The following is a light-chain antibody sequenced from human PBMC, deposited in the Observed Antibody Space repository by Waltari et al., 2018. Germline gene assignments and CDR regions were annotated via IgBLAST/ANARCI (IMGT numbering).Light chain of an antibody. Sequence: QSVLTQPPSASETPGQRVTISCSGSHSNLGSNFLYWYQQLPGSAPKPLIYRNNLRPSGVPYRFSASKYGTLASLVISGLRSEDEGVYYCASWDESHYVFGGGTTVSVL. CDR3: ASWDESHYV. V-gene: IGLV1-47*01. CDR1: HSNLGSNF. J-gene: IGLJ1*01. CDR2: RNN.